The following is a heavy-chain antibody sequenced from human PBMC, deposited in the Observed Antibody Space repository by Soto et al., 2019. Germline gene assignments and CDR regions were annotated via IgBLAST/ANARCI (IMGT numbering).Heavy chain of an antibody. Sequence: RLSCVGPGFICSSYYMNWVRQAPGKGLEWVSSISGGSAYIYYADSVKGRFTISRDNAKNSLYLEMNSLRVEDTAVYYCVRVWRLVGRYGMDVWGQGTTVTVSS. J-gene: IGHJ6*02. CDR3: VRVWRLVGRYGMDV. V-gene: IGHV3-21*01. CDR1: GFICSSYY. CDR2: ISGGSAYI. D-gene: IGHD6-25*01.